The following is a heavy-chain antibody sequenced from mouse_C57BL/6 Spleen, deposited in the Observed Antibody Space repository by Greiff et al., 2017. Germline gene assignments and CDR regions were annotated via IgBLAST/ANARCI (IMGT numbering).Heavy chain of an antibody. J-gene: IGHJ4*01. CDR1: GYSFTGYY. D-gene: IGHD2-1*01. Sequence: EVQLQQSGPELVKPGASVKISCKASGYSFTGYYMNWVKQSPEKSLEWIGEINPSTGGTTYNQKFKAKATLTVDKSSSTAYMQLKSLTSEDSAVYYCARSGVDYGNAMDYWGQGTSVTVSS. V-gene: IGHV1-42*01. CDR2: INPSTGGT. CDR3: ARSGVDYGNAMDY.